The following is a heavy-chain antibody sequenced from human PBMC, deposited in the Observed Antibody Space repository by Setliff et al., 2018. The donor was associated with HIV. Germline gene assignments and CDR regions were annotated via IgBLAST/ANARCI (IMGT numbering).Heavy chain of an antibody. Sequence: ASVKVSCKISGYTFTDFWIHWVRQAPGQGLESMGWIDPYKGDTGYAHNFQGRVIMTRDTSTSTVYMELHWLTSDDTAAYYCERVAHRLSGGIDYRGQGTKVTVSS. CDR3: ERVAHRLSGGIDY. CDR2: IDPYKGDT. V-gene: IGHV1-2*02. D-gene: IGHD2-15*01. J-gene: IGHJ4*02. CDR1: GYTFTDFW.